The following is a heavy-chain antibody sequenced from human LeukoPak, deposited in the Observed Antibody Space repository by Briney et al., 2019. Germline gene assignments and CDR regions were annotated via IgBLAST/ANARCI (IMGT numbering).Heavy chain of an antibody. CDR1: GGSISSSSYY. D-gene: IGHD3-10*01. CDR3: ARGVPYGPSYEFFDY. Sequence: SETLSLTCTVSGGSISSSSYYWVWIRQPPGKGLEWIGSIYYSGSTYYNPSLKSRVSISVDTSKNQFSLKLTSVTAADTAVYYCARGVPYGPSYEFFDYWGQGTLVTVSS. CDR2: IYYSGST. V-gene: IGHV4-39*01. J-gene: IGHJ4*02.